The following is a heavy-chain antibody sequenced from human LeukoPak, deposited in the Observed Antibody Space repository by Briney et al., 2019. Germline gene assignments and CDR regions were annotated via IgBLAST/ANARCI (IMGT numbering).Heavy chain of an antibody. V-gene: IGHV4-38-2*02. CDR1: GYSISSGYY. Sequence: SETLSLTCTVSGYSISSGYYWGWIRQPPGNGLEWIGNIYHSGSTYYNPSLKSRVTISVDTSKNQFSLKLSSVTAADTAVYYCAKDGPSRKDGIDYWGQGTLVTVSS. CDR3: AKDGPSRKDGIDY. J-gene: IGHJ4*02. D-gene: IGHD1-14*01. CDR2: IYHSGST.